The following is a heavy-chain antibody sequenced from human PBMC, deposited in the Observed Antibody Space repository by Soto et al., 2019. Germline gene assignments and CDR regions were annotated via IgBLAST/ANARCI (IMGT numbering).Heavy chain of an antibody. CDR2: IYYSGST. J-gene: IGHJ5*02. D-gene: IGHD2-15*01. CDR1: GGSISSYY. Sequence: SETLSLTCTVSGGSISSYYWSWIRQPPGKGLEWIGYIYYSGSTNYNPSLKSRVTISVDTSKNQFSLKLSSVTAADTAVYYCARKLGYCSGGSCGGKGLFDPWGQGTLVTVSS. CDR3: ARKLGYCSGGSCGGKGLFDP. V-gene: IGHV4-59*08.